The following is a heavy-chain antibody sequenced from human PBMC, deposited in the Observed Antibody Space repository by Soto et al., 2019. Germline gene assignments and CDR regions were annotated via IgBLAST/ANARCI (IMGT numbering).Heavy chain of an antibody. CDR1: GGSVSSGTNY. CDR2: ISYTGSI. V-gene: IGHV4-61*01. J-gene: IGHJ5*02. D-gene: IGHD2-2*02. Sequence: PSETLSLTCTVSGGSVSSGTNYWSWIRQPPGKGLEWIGYISYTGSINYNPSLKSRVTISLDTSKNQFSLNLSSVTAADTALYYCARQERHYTWFDPWGQGTLVTVSS. CDR3: ARQERHYTWFDP.